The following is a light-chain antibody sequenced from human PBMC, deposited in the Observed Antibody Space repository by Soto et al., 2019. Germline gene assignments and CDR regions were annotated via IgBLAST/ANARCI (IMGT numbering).Light chain of an antibody. CDR3: QQYNNWPPFS. CDR1: QSISSN. V-gene: IGKV3-15*01. CDR2: GAS. Sequence: EIVMTQSPATLSVSPGERATLSCRASQSISSNLAWYQQKNGQTPRLLIYGASTRAAGIPARFSGSGSGTDFTLTISSLQSEDFAVYYCQQYNNWPPFSFGPGTKWISN. J-gene: IGKJ3*01.